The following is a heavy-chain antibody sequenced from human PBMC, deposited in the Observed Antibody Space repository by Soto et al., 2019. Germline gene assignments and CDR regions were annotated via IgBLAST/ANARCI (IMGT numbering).Heavy chain of an antibody. J-gene: IGHJ6*02. V-gene: IGHV1-2*04. Sequence: GASVKVSCKASGYTFTGYYMHWVRQAPGQGLEWMGWINPNSGGTNYAQKFQGWVTMTRDTSISTAYMELSRLRSDDTAVYYCARGDCSGGSCYSEYYYYGMDVWGQGTTVTVSS. D-gene: IGHD2-15*01. CDR3: ARGDCSGGSCYSEYYYYGMDV. CDR2: INPNSGGT. CDR1: GYTFTGYY.